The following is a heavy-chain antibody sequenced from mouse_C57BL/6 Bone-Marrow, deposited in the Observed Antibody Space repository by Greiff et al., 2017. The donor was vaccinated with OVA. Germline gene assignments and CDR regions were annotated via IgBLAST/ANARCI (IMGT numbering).Heavy chain of an antibody. Sequence: QVQLQQSGAELARPGASVKLSCKASGYTFTSYGISWVKQRTGQGLEWIGEIYPRSGNTYYNEKFKGKATLTADKSSSTAYMELRSLTSEDSAVYFCAGYYYGSSSPTDCAMDYWGQGTSVTVSS. J-gene: IGHJ4*01. V-gene: IGHV1-81*01. CDR1: GYTFTSYG. CDR3: AGYYYGSSSPTDCAMDY. CDR2: IYPRSGNT. D-gene: IGHD1-1*01.